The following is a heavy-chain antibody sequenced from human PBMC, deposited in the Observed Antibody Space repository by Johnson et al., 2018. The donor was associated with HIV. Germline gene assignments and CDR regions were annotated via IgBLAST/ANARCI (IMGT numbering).Heavy chain of an antibody. CDR3: ARAGLDAFDI. CDR2: VAYDGSNK. Sequence: QVQLVESGGGVVQPGRSLRIYCAVSEFTFSNYAMHWVRLTPGKGLQWVAIVAYDGSNKYYADSVKGRFTISRDNSKNTLYLQMNSLRAEDTAVYYCARAGLDAFDIWGQGTMVTVSS. J-gene: IGHJ3*02. CDR1: EFTFSNYA. V-gene: IGHV3-30*04.